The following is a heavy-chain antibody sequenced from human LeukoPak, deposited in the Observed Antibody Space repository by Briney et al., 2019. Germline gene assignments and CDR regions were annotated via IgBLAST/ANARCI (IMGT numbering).Heavy chain of an antibody. D-gene: IGHD3-22*01. Sequence: SETLSLTCTVSGGSISSYYWSWIRQPPGKGPEWIGYIYYSGSTNYNPSLKSRVTISVDTSKNQFSLELSSVTAADTAVYYCARDGRGYPAYYFDYWGQGTLVTVSS. CDR2: IYYSGST. V-gene: IGHV4-59*01. CDR1: GGSISSYY. J-gene: IGHJ4*02. CDR3: ARDGRGYPAYYFDY.